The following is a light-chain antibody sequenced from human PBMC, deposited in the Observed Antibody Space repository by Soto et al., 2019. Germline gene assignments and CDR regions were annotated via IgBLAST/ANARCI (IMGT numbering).Light chain of an antibody. CDR1: QGISRY. J-gene: IGKJ3*01. CDR2: TAS. V-gene: IGKV1-9*01. Sequence: DIQLTQSPSFLSASVGDRVTITCRASQGISRYLAWYQQKPGKAPKLLIYTASTLQSGVPSRFSGSRSGTEFTLTSSSLQPEDFATYYCQKLNSNTFTFGPGTKVDIK. CDR3: QKLNSNTFT.